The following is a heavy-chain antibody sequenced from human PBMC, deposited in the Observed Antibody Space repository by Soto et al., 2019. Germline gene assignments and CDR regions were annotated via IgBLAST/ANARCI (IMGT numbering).Heavy chain of an antibody. CDR1: GFTFTSSA. V-gene: IGHV1-58*01. Sequence: SVKVSCEASGFTFTSSAVQWVRQARVQRLEWIGWIVVGSGNTNYAQKFQERVTITRDMSTSTAYMELSSLRSEDTAVYYCAAVGSSSWRDYYYYYGMDVWGQGTTVTVSS. D-gene: IGHD6-13*01. CDR2: IVVGSGNT. CDR3: AAVGSSSWRDYYYYYGMDV. J-gene: IGHJ6*02.